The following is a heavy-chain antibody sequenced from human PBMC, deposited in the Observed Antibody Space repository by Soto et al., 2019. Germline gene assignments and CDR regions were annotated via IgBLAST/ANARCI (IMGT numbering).Heavy chain of an antibody. CDR2: ISSSSSYI. V-gene: IGHV3-21*01. J-gene: IGHJ6*03. CDR1: GFTFSSYS. D-gene: IGHD7-27*01. CDR3: ARDRTGYYYYMDV. Sequence: GGSLRLSCAASGFTFSSYSMNWVRQAPGKGPEWVSSISSSSSYIYYADSVKGRFTISRDNAKNSLYLQMNSLRAEDTAVYYCARDRTGYYYYMDVWGKGTTVTVSS.